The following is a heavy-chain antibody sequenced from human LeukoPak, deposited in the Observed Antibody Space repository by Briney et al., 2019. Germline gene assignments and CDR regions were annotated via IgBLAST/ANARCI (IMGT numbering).Heavy chain of an antibody. Sequence: PGGSLRLSCAASVFTFSSYTMNWVRQAPRNGLEWISSISSSSSYIYYADSVKGRFTISRDNAKNSLYLQMNSLRAEDTAVYYCVRYMWIGYWGQGTLVTVSS. J-gene: IGHJ4*02. CDR3: VRYMWIGY. D-gene: IGHD5-12*01. V-gene: IGHV3-21*04. CDR2: ISSSSSYI. CDR1: VFTFSSYT.